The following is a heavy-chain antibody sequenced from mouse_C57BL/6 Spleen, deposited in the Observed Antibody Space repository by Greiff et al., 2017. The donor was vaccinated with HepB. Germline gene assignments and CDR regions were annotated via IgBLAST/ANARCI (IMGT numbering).Heavy chain of an antibody. CDR1: GISITTGNYR. Sequence: VQLQQSGPGLVKPSQTVFLTCTVTGISITTGNYRWSWIRQFPGNKLEWIGYIYYSGTITYNPSLTSRTTITRDTPKNQFFLEMNSLTAEDTATYYCARYGYDEGYFDYWGQGTTLTVSS. CDR3: ARYGYDEGYFDY. CDR2: IYYSGTI. D-gene: IGHD2-2*01. V-gene: IGHV3-5*01. J-gene: IGHJ2*01.